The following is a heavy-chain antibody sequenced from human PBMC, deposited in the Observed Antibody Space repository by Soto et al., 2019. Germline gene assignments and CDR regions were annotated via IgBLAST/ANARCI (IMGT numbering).Heavy chain of an antibody. V-gene: IGHV3-48*01. J-gene: IGHJ6*03. CDR3: AREHRGHMTTVTSYYYYYYMDV. D-gene: IGHD4-17*01. CDR2: ISSSSSTI. Sequence: GGSLRLSCAASGFTFSSYSMNWVRQAPGKGLEWVSYISSSSSTIYYADSVKGRFTISRDNAKNSLYLQMNSLRAEDTAVYYCAREHRGHMTTVTSYYYYYYMDVWGKGTTVTVSS. CDR1: GFTFSSYS.